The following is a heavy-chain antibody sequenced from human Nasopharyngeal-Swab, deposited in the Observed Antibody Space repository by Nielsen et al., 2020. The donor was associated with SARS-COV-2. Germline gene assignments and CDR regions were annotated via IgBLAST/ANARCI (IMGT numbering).Heavy chain of an antibody. J-gene: IGHJ4*02. V-gene: IGHV6-1*01. CDR1: GDSVSSNSAA. D-gene: IGHD1-14*01. Sequence: LRLSCAISGDSVSSNSAAWSWIRQSPSRGLEWRGRTYYRSKWYFNYGTSVKGRITINPDTSNNQYSLQLSSVTPEDTAVYYCARIAQAAEPHWGQGTLVTVSS. CDR2: TYYRSKWYF. CDR3: ARIAQAAEPH.